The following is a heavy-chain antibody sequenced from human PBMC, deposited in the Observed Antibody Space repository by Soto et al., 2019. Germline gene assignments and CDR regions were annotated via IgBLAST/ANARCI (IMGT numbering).Heavy chain of an antibody. CDR3: ARNDYDSSGYSDVGWFDP. J-gene: IGHJ5*02. Sequence: QVQLQESGPGLVKPSGTLSLTCAVSGGSISSSNWWSWVRQPPGKGLEWIGEIYHSGSTNYNPSLKIRVTIEVDKSQNQFSLTLSSVTAADTAVYYCARNDYDSSGYSDVGWFDPWGQGTLVTVSS. CDR1: GGSISSSNW. V-gene: IGHV4-4*02. CDR2: IYHSGST. D-gene: IGHD3-22*01.